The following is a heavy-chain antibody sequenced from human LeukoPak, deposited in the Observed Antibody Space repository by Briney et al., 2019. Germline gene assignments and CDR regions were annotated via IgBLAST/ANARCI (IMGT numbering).Heavy chain of an antibody. J-gene: IGHJ4*02. D-gene: IGHD3-3*01. CDR1: GYTLTELS. CDR2: MNPNSGNT. V-gene: IGHV1-8*01. Sequence: GASVKVSCKVSGYTLTELSMHWVRQATGQGLEWMGWMNPNSGNTGYAQKFQGRVTMTRNTSISTAYMELSSLRSEDTAVYYCAADLKSRWSFDYWGQGTLVTVSS. CDR3: AADLKSRWSFDY.